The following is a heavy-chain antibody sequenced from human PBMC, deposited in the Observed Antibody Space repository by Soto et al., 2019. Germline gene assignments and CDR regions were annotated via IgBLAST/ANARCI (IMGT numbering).Heavy chain of an antibody. Sequence: PSETLSLTCTVSGVSISSGGYYWSWIRQHPGQGLEWIGYIYYSGSTYSNPSLKSRVTISVDTSKNQFSLKLSSVTAADTAVYYCARDRVNGYNWYYYYGMDVWRQGTTVTVS. J-gene: IGHJ6*02. V-gene: IGHV4-31*03. CDR2: IYYSGST. CDR3: ARDRVNGYNWYYYYGMDV. D-gene: IGHD5-12*01. CDR1: GVSISSGGYY.